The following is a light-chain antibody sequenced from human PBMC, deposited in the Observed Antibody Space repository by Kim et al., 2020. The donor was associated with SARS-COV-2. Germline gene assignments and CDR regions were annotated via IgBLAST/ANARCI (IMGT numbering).Light chain of an antibody. J-gene: IGLJ2*01. V-gene: IGLV1-40*01. CDR2: GNS. CDR1: YSNIGSYYD. CDR3: QSYDRSLSSVV. Sequence: QSVLTQPPSVSGAPGQRVTISCTGDYSNIGSYYDVHWYQQFPGTAPKLLIYGNSNRPSGVPDRFSAAKSGTSASLAITGLQPEDEADYYCQSYDRSLSSVVFGGGTKLTVL.